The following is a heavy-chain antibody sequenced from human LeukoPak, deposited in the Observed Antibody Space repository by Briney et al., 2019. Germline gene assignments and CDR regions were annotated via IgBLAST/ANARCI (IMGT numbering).Heavy chain of an antibody. J-gene: IGHJ4*02. CDR1: GGSISSYY. V-gene: IGHV4-59*01. CDR2: IYYSGST. Sequence: KPSETLSLTCTISGGSISSYYWSWIRQSPGKGLEWIGYIYYSGSTNYNPSLKSRVTISVDTSKNQFSLKLSSVTAADTAVYYCARDPLGSSGWDYWGQGTLVTVSS. CDR3: ARDPLGSSGWDY. D-gene: IGHD6-19*01.